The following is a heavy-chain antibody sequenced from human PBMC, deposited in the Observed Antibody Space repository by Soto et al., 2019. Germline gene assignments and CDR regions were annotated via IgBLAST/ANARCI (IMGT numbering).Heavy chain of an antibody. Sequence: QVQLQESGPGLVKPSETLSRTCTVSGGSISSYYWSWIRQPPGKGLEWIGYIYYSGSTNYNPSLKSRVTISVDTSKNQFSLMLSSVTAADTAVYYCARHAIAVAGKGMDVWGQGTTVTVSS. CDR3: ARHAIAVAGKGMDV. CDR1: GGSISSYY. J-gene: IGHJ6*02. V-gene: IGHV4-59*08. CDR2: IYYSGST. D-gene: IGHD6-19*01.